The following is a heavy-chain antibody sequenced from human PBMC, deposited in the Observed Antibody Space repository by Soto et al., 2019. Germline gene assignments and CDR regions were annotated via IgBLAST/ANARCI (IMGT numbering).Heavy chain of an antibody. D-gene: IGHD4-17*01. V-gene: IGHV1-69*12. CDR2: IIPIFGTA. CDR3: ARGRGSSTVLLYYFDY. CDR1: GGTFSSYA. Sequence: QVQLVQSGAEVKKPGSSVKVSCKASGGTFSSYAISWVRQAPGQGLEWMGGIIPIFGTANYAQKFQGRVTITADESTSTAYMELSSLRSEDTAVYYCARGRGSSTVLLYYFDYWAREPWSPSPQ. J-gene: IGHJ4*02.